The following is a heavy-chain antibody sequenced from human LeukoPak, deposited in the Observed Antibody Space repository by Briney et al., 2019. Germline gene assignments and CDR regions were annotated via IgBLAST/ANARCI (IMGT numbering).Heavy chain of an antibody. D-gene: IGHD4-23*01. J-gene: IGHJ4*02. CDR3: ARLGFSRWYPDY. CDR1: GGSISSSSYY. CDR2: IYYSGST. Sequence: SETLSLTCTVSGGSISSSSYYWDWIRQPPGKGLEWIGSIYYSGSTYYNPSLKSRVTISVDTSKNQFSLKLRSVTAADTAVYYCARLGFSRWYPDYWGQGTLVTVSS. V-gene: IGHV4-39*01.